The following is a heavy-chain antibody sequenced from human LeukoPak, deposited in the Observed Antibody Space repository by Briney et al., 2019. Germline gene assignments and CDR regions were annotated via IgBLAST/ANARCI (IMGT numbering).Heavy chain of an antibody. Sequence: SETLSLTCAVYGGSFSGYYWTLIRQTPGKGLGWIGEISHTGLTGSNPSLKSRVTIFVDSSKKQFSLRMTSVTAADTGVYYCARVPDITARPCDTWGPGTLVTVSS. J-gene: IGHJ5*02. CDR1: GGSFSGYY. D-gene: IGHD1-1*01. CDR2: ISHTGLT. CDR3: ARVPDITARPCDT. V-gene: IGHV4-34*01.